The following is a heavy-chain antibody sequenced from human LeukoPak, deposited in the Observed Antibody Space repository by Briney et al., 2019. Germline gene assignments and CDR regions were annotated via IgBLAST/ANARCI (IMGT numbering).Heavy chain of an antibody. CDR1: GFTFSSYG. Sequence: GGSLRLSCAASGFTFSSYGMHWVRQAPGKGLEWVAVISYDGSNKYYADSVKGRFTISRDNSKNTLYLQMNSLRAEDTAVYYCAKDNGAALGYYYYGMDVWGQGTTVTVSS. V-gene: IGHV3-30*18. J-gene: IGHJ6*02. CDR2: ISYDGSNK. CDR3: AKDNGAALGYYYYGMDV. D-gene: IGHD2-8*01.